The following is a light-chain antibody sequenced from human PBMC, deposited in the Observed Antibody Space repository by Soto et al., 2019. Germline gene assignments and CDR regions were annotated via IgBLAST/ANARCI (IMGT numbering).Light chain of an antibody. Sequence: DIQMTQSPSTLSASVGDRVTITCRASQSISSWLAWYQQKPGTAPKLLIYKASTLGSGVPSRFSGSGSGTEFTLTISSLQPDDFATYSCQQYVTAFRSLGQGPKVDTK. CDR1: QSISSW. CDR3: QQYVTAFRS. CDR2: KAS. J-gene: IGKJ1*01. V-gene: IGKV1-5*03.